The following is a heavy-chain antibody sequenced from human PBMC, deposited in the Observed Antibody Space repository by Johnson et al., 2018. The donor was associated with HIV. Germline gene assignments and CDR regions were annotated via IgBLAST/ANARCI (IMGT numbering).Heavy chain of an antibody. D-gene: IGHD6-13*01. V-gene: IGHV3-20*04. J-gene: IGHJ3*02. Sequence: VQLLESGGGVVRPGGSLRLSCAASGFTFDDYGMSWVRQAPGKGLQWVSGITWNGGSTGYADSVKGRFTMSRDNAKHSLYLQMNSLRAEDTALYFCASSLSSRSHDAFDMWGQGTMVTVSS. CDR3: ASSLSSRSHDAFDM. CDR1: GFTFDDYG. CDR2: ITWNGGST.